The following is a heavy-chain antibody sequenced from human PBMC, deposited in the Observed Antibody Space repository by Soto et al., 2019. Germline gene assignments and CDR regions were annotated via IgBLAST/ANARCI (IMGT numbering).Heavy chain of an antibody. J-gene: IGHJ4*02. Sequence: QVQLVESGGGVVQPGRSLRLSCAASGFTFSSYGMHWVRQAPGKGLEWVAVIWYDGSNKYYADSVKGRFTISRDNSKNPLYLQMNSLRAEDTAVYYCARDRITMVRGYPRSYFDYWGQGTLVTVSS. CDR1: GFTFSSYG. CDR2: IWYDGSNK. V-gene: IGHV3-33*01. D-gene: IGHD3-10*01. CDR3: ARDRITMVRGYPRSYFDY.